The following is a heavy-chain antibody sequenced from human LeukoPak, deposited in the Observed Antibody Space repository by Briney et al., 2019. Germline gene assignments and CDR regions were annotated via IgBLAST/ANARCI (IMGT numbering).Heavy chain of an antibody. D-gene: IGHD6-19*01. CDR1: GGSISSYY. Sequence: KSSETLSLTCTVSGGSISSYYWSWIRQPPGKGLEWIGYIYYSGSTNYNPSLKSRATISVDTSKNQFSLKLSSVTAADTAVYYCARLVSNSGWYHDAFDIRGQGTMVTVSS. CDR3: ARLVSNSGWYHDAFDI. V-gene: IGHV4-59*01. CDR2: IYYSGST. J-gene: IGHJ3*02.